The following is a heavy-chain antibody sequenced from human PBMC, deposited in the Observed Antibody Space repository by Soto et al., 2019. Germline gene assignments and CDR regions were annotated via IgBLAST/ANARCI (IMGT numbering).Heavy chain of an antibody. CDR3: ARGQSSLLLDC. CDR2: INHSGST. V-gene: IGHV4-34*01. D-gene: IGHD2-8*02. J-gene: IGHJ4*02. CDR1: GGSFSGYY. Sequence: QVQLQQWGAGLLKPSETLSLTCAVYGGSFSGYYWSWIRQPPGKGLEWIGEINHSGSTNYNPSLKGRVTISVDTSKNQFSLKLSSVTAADTAVYYCARGQSSLLLDCWGQGVLVTVSS.